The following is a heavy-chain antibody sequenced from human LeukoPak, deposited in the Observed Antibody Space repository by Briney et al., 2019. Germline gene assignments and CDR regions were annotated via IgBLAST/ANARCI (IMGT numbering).Heavy chain of an antibody. J-gene: IGHJ4*02. Sequence: GESLKISCKGSGYTFTSYWIGWVRQMPGKGLESMAIIHPDDSDTRYSPSSQGQVTISVDKSISTAYLQWSSLKASDTAMYYCARGYCSTTSCYYFDLWGQGTLVTVSS. CDR1: GYTFTSYW. CDR2: IHPDDSDT. D-gene: IGHD2-2*01. CDR3: ARGYCSTTSCYYFDL. V-gene: IGHV5-51*01.